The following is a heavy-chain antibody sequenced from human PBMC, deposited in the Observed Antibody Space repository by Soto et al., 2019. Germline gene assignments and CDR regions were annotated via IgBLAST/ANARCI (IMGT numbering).Heavy chain of an antibody. CDR2: IDWDDDK. V-gene: IGHV2-70*11. D-gene: IGHD6-13*01. Sequence: SGPKRENPTEMLRLTGAFAGFSLITSGMCVSWIRQPPGKALEWLARIDWDDDKYYSTSLKARLTISKDTSKNQVVLTMTNMDPVDTATYYCARMTIEGPAALDYWGQGTLVTVSS. J-gene: IGHJ4*02. CDR1: GFSLITSGMC. CDR3: ARMTIEGPAALDY.